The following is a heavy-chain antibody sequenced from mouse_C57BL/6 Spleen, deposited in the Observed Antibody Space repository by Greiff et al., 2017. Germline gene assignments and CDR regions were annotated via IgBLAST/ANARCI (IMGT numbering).Heavy chain of an antibody. V-gene: IGHV5-17*01. CDR3: ARYYGSSYEYFDV. CDR2: LSSGSSTI. Sequence: EVKVVESGGGLVKPGGSLKLSCAASGFTFSDYGMHWVRQAPEKGLEWVAYLSSGSSTIYYADTVKGRFTISRDNAKNTLFLQMTSLRSEDTAMYYCARYYGSSYEYFDVWGTGTTVTVSS. J-gene: IGHJ1*03. CDR1: GFTFSDYG. D-gene: IGHD1-1*01.